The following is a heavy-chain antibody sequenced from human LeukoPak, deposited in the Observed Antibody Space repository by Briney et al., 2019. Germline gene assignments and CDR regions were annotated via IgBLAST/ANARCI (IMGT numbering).Heavy chain of an antibody. V-gene: IGHV3-9*01. J-gene: IGHJ4*02. D-gene: IGHD3-22*01. Sequence: GGSLRLSCAASGFTCDDYAMHWVRQAPGKGLEWVSGISWNSGSIGYADSVKGRFTISRDNAKNSLYLQMNSLRAEDTALYYCAKGSSGYSEYYFDYWGQRTLVTVSS. CDR3: AKGSSGYSEYYFDY. CDR1: GFTCDDYA. CDR2: ISWNSGSI.